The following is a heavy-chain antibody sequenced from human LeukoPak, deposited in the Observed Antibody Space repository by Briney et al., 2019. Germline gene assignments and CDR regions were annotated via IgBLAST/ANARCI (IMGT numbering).Heavy chain of an antibody. Sequence: GASLKVSCKASGYTFISYDINWVRQATGQGLEWMGWMNPNSGDRGYAQKFQGRVTITRNTSISTAYMELSSLRSEDTAVYYCARVLCSSTSCSSSPWFDPWGQGTLVTVSS. CDR1: GYTFISYD. J-gene: IGHJ5*02. V-gene: IGHV1-8*03. CDR2: MNPNSGDR. CDR3: ARVLCSSTSCSSSPWFDP. D-gene: IGHD2-2*01.